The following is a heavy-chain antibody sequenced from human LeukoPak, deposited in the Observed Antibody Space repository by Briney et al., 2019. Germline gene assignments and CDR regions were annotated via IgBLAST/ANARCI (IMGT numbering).Heavy chain of an antibody. Sequence: SETLSLTCTVSGYSISSGYYWGWIRPPPGKGLEWIGSIYHSGSTYYNPSLKSRVTISVDTSKNQFSLKLSSVTAADTAVYYCARAPTFDYWGQGTLVTVSS. CDR2: IYHSGST. CDR3: ARAPTFDY. V-gene: IGHV4-38-2*02. CDR1: GYSISSGYY. J-gene: IGHJ4*02.